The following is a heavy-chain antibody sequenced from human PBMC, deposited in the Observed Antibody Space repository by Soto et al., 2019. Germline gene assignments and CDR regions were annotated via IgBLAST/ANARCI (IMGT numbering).Heavy chain of an antibody. CDR1: GGFISSDY. J-gene: IGHJ4*02. CDR3: ARFSIVGYRLDY. CDR2: IYATGGS. Sequence: SETLSLTCTVSGGFISSDYWTWIRQPPGKGLEWIGYIYATGGSNYNPSLKNRVTISVGASKKQFSLNLSSVTAADTAVYYCARFSIVGYRLDYWGQGALVTVSS. V-gene: IGHV4-4*08. D-gene: IGHD2-15*01.